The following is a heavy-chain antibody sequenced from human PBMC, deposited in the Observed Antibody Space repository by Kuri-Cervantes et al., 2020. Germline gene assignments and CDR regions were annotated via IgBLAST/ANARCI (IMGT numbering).Heavy chain of an antibody. J-gene: IGHJ4*02. D-gene: IGHD3-10*01. Sequence: GGSLRLSCAASGFTFSSYSMNWVRQAPGKGLEWVSSISSSSSYIYYTDSVKGRFTISRDNAKNSLYLQMNSLRAEDTAVYYCARDFGFSYYFLDYWGPGTLVTVSS. V-gene: IGHV3-21*01. CDR3: ARDFGFSYYFLDY. CDR1: GFTFSSYS. CDR2: ISSSSSYI.